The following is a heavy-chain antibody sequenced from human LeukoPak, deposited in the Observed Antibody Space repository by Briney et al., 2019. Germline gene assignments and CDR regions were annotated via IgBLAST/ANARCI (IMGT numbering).Heavy chain of an antibody. Sequence: PSETLSLTCAVYGGSFSGYYWSWIRQPPGKGLEWIGEINHSGSTNYNPPLKSRVTISVDTSKNQFSLKLSSVTAADTAVYYCAKAYSGTYPYYFDYWGQGTLVTVSS. CDR1: GGSFSGYY. CDR2: INHSGST. CDR3: AKAYSGTYPYYFDY. D-gene: IGHD1-26*01. J-gene: IGHJ4*02. V-gene: IGHV4-34*01.